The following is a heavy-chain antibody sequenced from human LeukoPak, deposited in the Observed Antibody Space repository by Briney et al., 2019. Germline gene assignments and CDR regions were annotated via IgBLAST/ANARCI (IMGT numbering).Heavy chain of an antibody. CDR2: IKQDGSLE. CDR1: GFTFENYW. J-gene: IGHJ4*02. Sequence: GGSLRLSCVASGFTFENYWMHWVRQAPGKGPEWVANIKQDGSLEHYMDSVKGRFTISRDNAKNSLILQMDSLRVEDTAVYYCARWTGVIDSWGQGTLVTVSS. V-gene: IGHV3-7*03. D-gene: IGHD2-21*01. CDR3: ARWTGVIDS.